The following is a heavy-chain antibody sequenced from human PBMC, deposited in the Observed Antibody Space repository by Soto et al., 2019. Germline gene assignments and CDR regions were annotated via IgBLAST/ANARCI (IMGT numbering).Heavy chain of an antibody. CDR1: GFTFSSYE. Sequence: GGSLRLSCAASGFTFSSYEMNWVRQAPGKGLEWVSYISSSGSTIYYADSVKGRFTISRDNAKNSLYLQMNSLRAEDTAVYYCARVDVGVDGNWFGPWGQGTLVTVSS. CDR3: ARVDVGVDGNWFGP. V-gene: IGHV3-48*03. D-gene: IGHD3-16*01. CDR2: ISSSGSTI. J-gene: IGHJ5*02.